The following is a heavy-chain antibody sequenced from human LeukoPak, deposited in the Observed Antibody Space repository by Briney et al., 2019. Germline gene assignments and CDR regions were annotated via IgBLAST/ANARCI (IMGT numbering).Heavy chain of an antibody. Sequence: KPGGSLRLSCAASGFTFSSYSMNWVRQAPGKGLEWVSSISSSSSYIYYADSVNGRFTISRDNAKNSLYLQMNSLRAEDTAVYYCAKEGGATILQFDYWGQGTLVTVSS. D-gene: IGHD1-26*01. CDR2: ISSSSSYI. CDR3: AKEGGATILQFDY. CDR1: GFTFSSYS. V-gene: IGHV3-21*01. J-gene: IGHJ4*02.